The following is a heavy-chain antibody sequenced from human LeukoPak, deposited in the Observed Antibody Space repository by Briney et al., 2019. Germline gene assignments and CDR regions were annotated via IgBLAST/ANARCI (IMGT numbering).Heavy chain of an antibody. CDR1: GFTFSSYA. V-gene: IGHV3-23*01. J-gene: IGHJ1*01. CDR2: IDSSGAYT. CDR3: ARILAAYFQH. Sequence: PGRSLRLSCAASGFTFSSYAMHWVRQAPGKGLEWVSAIDSSGAYTYYADSVRGRFIISRDNSKNSMYLQMNSLRAEDTAIYYCARILAAYFQHWGQGTLVTVSS.